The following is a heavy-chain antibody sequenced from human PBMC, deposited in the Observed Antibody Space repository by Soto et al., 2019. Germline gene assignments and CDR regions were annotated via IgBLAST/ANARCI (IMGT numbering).Heavy chain of an antibody. CDR3: ARDLFGGYCLDY. Sequence: SETLSLTCTVSGGSISSSSYYWGWIRQPPGKGLEWIGSIYYSGSTYYNPSLKSRVTISVDTSKNQFSLRLTSVTAADTAVYYCARDLFGGYCLDYWGQGALVTVSS. CDR1: GGSISSSSYY. CDR2: IYYSGST. J-gene: IGHJ4*02. D-gene: IGHD5-12*01. V-gene: IGHV4-39*07.